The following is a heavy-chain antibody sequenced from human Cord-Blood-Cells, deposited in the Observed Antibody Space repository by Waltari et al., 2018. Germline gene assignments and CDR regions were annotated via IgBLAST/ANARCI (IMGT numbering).Heavy chain of an antibody. D-gene: IGHD3-9*01. J-gene: IGHJ5*02. CDR1: GGSFSGYY. CDR3: ARGRTYYDILTGYWFDP. CDR2: INHSGST. V-gene: IGHV4-34*01. Sequence: QVQLQQWGAGLLKPSETLSLTCAVYGGSFSGYYWSWIRQPPGKGLGWIGEINHSGSTNYNPSLKSRVTISVDTSKNQFSLKLSSVTAADTAVYYCARGRTYYDILTGYWFDPWGQGTLVTVSS.